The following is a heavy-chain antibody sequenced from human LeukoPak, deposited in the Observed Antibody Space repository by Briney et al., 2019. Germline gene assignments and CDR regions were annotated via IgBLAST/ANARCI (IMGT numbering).Heavy chain of an antibody. Sequence: GGSLRLSCAASGFTFSSYEMNWVRQAPGKGLEWVSYISSSGSTIYYADSVKGRFTISRDNAKNSLYLQMNSLRAEDTAVYYCARDVGYCSSTSCYGPLYYYYYYGMDVWGKGTTVTVSS. D-gene: IGHD2-2*01. J-gene: IGHJ6*04. V-gene: IGHV3-48*03. CDR3: ARDVGYCSSTSCYGPLYYYYYYGMDV. CDR2: ISSSGSTI. CDR1: GFTFSSYE.